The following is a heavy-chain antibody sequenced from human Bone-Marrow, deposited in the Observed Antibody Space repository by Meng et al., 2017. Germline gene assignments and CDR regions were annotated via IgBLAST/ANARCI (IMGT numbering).Heavy chain of an antibody. CDR2: ISSSSSYI. Sequence: GESLKISCAASGFTFSSYSMNWVRQAPGKGLEWVSSISSSSSYIYYADSVKGRFTISRDDSKNTVYLQMNSLKTEDTAVYYCSGHIDYWGQGTLVTVSS. CDR3: SGHIDY. V-gene: IGHV3-21*04. D-gene: IGHD5-12*01. J-gene: IGHJ4*02. CDR1: GFTFSSYS.